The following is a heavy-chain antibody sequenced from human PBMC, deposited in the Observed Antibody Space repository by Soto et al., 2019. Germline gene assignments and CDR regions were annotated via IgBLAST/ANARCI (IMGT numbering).Heavy chain of an antibody. CDR1: GYTFTSHG. CDR2: ISAYNGNT. CDR3: ARDGVRTLRFLEGSHIANYGMDV. D-gene: IGHD3-3*01. Sequence: ASVKVSCKASGYTFTSHGISWVRQAPGQGLEWMGWISAYNGNTNYAQKLQGRVTMTTDPSTSTAYVQLRSLRSDETAVYYCARDGVRTLRFLEGSHIANYGMDVWGQGTTVTVSS. J-gene: IGHJ6*02. V-gene: IGHV1-18*01.